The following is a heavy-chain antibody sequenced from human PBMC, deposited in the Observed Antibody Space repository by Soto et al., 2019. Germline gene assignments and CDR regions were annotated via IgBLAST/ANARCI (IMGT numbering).Heavy chain of an antibody. Sequence: QVQLVQSGAEERKPGASVKVSCKASGYTFSTYAMHWVRRAPGQSLEWMGWFNGGNGNIKYSQKFEGRVTITTDTAASTAYMELNMLRSEDTAVYYCARRNVRGGCLDYWGQGTLVSVSS. J-gene: IGHJ4*02. D-gene: IGHD3-10*01. CDR2: FNGGNGNI. CDR3: ARRNVRGGCLDY. V-gene: IGHV1-3*05. CDR1: GYTFSTYA.